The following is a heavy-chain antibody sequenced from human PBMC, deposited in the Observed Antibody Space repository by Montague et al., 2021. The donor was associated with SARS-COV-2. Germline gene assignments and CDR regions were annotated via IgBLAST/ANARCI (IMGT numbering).Heavy chain of an antibody. V-gene: IGHV4-59*01. D-gene: IGHD3-22*01. Sequence: SETLSLTCTVSGGSISSYYWSWIRQPPGKGLEWIGYIYYSGSTNYNPPLKSRVTISVDTSKNQFSLKLSSVTAADTAVYYCARGRVDTTMILVVFTGAAHYFDSWGQGTLVSVSS. J-gene: IGHJ4*02. CDR2: IYYSGST. CDR3: ARGRVDTTMILVVFTGAAHYFDS. CDR1: GGSISSYY.